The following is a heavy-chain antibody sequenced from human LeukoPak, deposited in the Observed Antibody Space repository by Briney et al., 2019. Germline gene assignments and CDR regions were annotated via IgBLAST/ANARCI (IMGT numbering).Heavy chain of an antibody. D-gene: IGHD5-12*01. CDR1: GFTFSTYS. CDR3: ARERLVATGWFDP. V-gene: IGHV3-21*01. Sequence: PGGSLRLSCAASGFTFSTYSMNWVRQAPGKGLEWVSSISSDSSYIYYADSVKGRFTISRDNAKNSLYLQMNSLRAEDTAVNYCARERLVATGWFDPWGQGTLVTVSS. J-gene: IGHJ5*02. CDR2: ISSDSSYI.